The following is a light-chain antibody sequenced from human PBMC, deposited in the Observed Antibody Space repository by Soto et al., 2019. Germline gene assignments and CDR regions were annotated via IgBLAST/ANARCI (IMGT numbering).Light chain of an antibody. Sequence: DIVMTQSPDSLAVSLGERATINCKSSRSVLRSSSNKNYLAWYQQKPGQPPRLLIYWASTRESGVPDRFSGSGSGTDFTFTISSLQAEDVAVYYCQHYYTVPVTFGGGTKVEIK. CDR2: WAS. CDR1: RSVLRSSSNKNY. V-gene: IGKV4-1*01. CDR3: QHYYTVPVT. J-gene: IGKJ4*01.